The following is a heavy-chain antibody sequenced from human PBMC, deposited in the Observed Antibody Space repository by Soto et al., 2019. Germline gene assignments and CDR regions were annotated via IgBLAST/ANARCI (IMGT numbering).Heavy chain of an antibody. J-gene: IGHJ5*02. Sequence: PGGSLRLSCAASGFTFSSYAMSWVRQAPGKGLEWVGRIKSKTDGGTTDYAAPVKGRFTISRDDSKNTLYLQMNSLKTEDTAVYYCTTDAHETYYDFWSGYATSNWFDPWGQGTLVTVSS. CDR3: TTDAHETYYDFWSGYATSNWFDP. V-gene: IGHV3-15*01. CDR1: GFTFSSYA. D-gene: IGHD3-3*01. CDR2: IKSKTDGGTT.